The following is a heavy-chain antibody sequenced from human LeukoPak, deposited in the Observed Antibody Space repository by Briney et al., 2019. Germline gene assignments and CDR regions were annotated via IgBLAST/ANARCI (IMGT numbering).Heavy chain of an antibody. CDR1: GYTFTGYY. CDR2: IDPDSGAT. CDR3: ARARVSSSSVVTF. D-gene: IGHD6-6*01. V-gene: IGHV1-2*02. Sequence: ASVKVSCKASGYTFTGYYIHWMRQAPGQGLEWMGWIDPDSGATNYAQKFQGRVTMTRDTSITTAYMDLSRLTSDDTAVYYCARARVSSSSVVTFWGQGTLVTVSS. J-gene: IGHJ4*02.